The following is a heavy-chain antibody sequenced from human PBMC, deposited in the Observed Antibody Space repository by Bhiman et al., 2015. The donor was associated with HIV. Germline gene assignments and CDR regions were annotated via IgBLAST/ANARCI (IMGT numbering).Heavy chain of an antibody. D-gene: IGHD5-24*01. V-gene: IGHV3-7*03. CDR2: IKQDGSEK. CDR1: GFPFASFW. J-gene: IGHJ5*02. Sequence: EVQLVESGGTLVQPGDSLRLSCEASGFPFASFWMTWVRQAPGKGLEWVANIKQDGSEKYCVDSVKGRFTISRDNAKSSLYLQMNSLRAEDTAVYYCARAYRDAYNPWGQGTLVTVSS. CDR3: ARAYRDAYNP.